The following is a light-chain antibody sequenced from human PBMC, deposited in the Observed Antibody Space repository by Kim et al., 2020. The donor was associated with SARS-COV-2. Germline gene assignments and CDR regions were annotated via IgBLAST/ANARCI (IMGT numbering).Light chain of an antibody. CDR2: DAS. J-gene: IGKJ4*01. V-gene: IGKV1-13*02. CDR3: QQFNSYPLT. CDR1: QGISSA. Sequence: AIQLTQSPSSLSASVGDRVTITCRASQGISSALAWYQQKPGKAPKLLISDASSLESGVPSRFSGSGSGTDFTLTINSLQPEDFATYYCQQFNSYPLTFGGGTKVDIK.